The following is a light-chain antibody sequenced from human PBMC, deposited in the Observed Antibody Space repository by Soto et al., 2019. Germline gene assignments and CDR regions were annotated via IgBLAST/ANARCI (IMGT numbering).Light chain of an antibody. J-gene: IGKJ5*01. CDR3: QQFDSYPST. Sequence: AIQLTQSPSSLSAFVGDRDIITCRASQGISSALAWYQQKPGKAPKLLIYDASNLENGVPSRFSGSGSGTDFTLTISSLQPEDSATFYCQQFDSYPSTFGQGTRLEIK. V-gene: IGKV1-13*02. CDR2: DAS. CDR1: QGISSA.